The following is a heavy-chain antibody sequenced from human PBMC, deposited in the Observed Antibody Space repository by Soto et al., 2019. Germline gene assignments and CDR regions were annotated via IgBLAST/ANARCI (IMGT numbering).Heavy chain of an antibody. J-gene: IGHJ6*02. CDR1: GYTFTGYY. V-gene: IGHV1-2*04. Sequence: GASVKVSCKASGYTFTGYYMHWVRQAPGQGREWMGWINPNSGGTNYAQKFQGWVTMTRDTSISTAYMELSRLRSDDTAVYYCARDLYSSSSNYYYGMDVWGQGTTVTVSS. D-gene: IGHD6-6*01. CDR2: INPNSGGT. CDR3: ARDLYSSSSNYYYGMDV.